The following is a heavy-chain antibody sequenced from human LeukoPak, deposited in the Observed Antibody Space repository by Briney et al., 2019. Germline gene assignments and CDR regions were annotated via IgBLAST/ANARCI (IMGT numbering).Heavy chain of an antibody. CDR2: ISSSGSTI. V-gene: IGHV3-48*03. Sequence: PGGSLRLSCAASGFTFSSYEMNWVRQAPGKGLEWVSYISSSGSTIYYADSVKGRFTISRDDAKNSLYLQMNSLRAEDTAVYYCARGDIVVVVGAFDIWGQGTMVTVSS. J-gene: IGHJ3*02. D-gene: IGHD2-15*01. CDR1: GFTFSSYE. CDR3: ARGDIVVVVGAFDI.